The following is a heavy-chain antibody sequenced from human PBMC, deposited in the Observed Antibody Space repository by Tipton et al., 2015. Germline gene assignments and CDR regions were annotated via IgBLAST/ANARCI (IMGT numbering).Heavy chain of an antibody. CDR1: AYSIGSDYY. CDR3: ATLVDGYSRIP. D-gene: IGHD5-24*01. V-gene: IGHV4-38-2*01. J-gene: IGHJ5*02. Sequence: TLSLTCAVSAYSIGSDYYWGWIRQPPGKGLEWIGSISHSGNTYYNPSLKGRATILVDTSKNQFSLKVNSVTAADTAVYYCATLVDGYSRIPWGQGTRVTVSS. CDR2: ISHSGNT.